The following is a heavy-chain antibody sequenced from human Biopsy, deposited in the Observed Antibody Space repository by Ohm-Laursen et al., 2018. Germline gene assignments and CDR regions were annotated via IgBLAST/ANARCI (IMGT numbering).Heavy chain of an antibody. J-gene: IGHJ4*02. CDR3: AGDINNWNVNY. V-gene: IGHV1-24*01. CDR2: FAPENGKT. CDR1: GYTLTELS. D-gene: IGHD1-20*01. Sequence: ASVKVSCKVSGYTLTELSMHWVRQAPGKGLEWMGGFAPENGKTIYAQKFQGRVTMTEDTSTDTAYMELSNLRSEDTAVYYCAGDINNWNVNYWGQGTLVIVSS.